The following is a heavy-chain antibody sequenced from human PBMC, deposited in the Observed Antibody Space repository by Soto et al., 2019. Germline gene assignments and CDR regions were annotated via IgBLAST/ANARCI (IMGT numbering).Heavy chain of an antibody. CDR3: ATPACAATWCSPSHTLDH. J-gene: IGHJ4*02. V-gene: IGHV1-69*09. CDR2: INPLSGIS. D-gene: IGHD2-2*01. CDR1: GGTFVRHV. Sequence: QVQLVQSGAEVKKPESSVKVSCKTSGGTFVRHVISWVRQAPGQGPEWMGKINPLSGISNYAQKFQDRVTFTADTDSSTAYMELSSLRSDDTAVYYCATPACAATWCSPSHTLDHWGQGTLVTVSS.